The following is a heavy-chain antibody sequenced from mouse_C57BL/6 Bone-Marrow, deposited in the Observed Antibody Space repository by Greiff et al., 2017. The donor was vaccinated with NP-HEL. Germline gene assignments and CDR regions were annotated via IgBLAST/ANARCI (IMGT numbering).Heavy chain of an antibody. D-gene: IGHD2-4*01. CDR3: ARCYYDYDEGFAY. CDR1: GYTFTSYW. Sequence: QVQLQQPGAELVKPGASVKMSCKASGYTFTSYWITWVKQRPGQGLEWIGDIYPGSGSTNYNEKFKSKATLTVDTSSSTAYMQLSSLTSEDSAVYYWARCYYDYDEGFAYWGQGTLVTVSA. J-gene: IGHJ3*01. CDR2: IYPGSGST. V-gene: IGHV1-55*01.